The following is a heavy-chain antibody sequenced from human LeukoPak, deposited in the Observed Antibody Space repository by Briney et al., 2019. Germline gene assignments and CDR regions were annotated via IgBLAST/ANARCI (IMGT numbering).Heavy chain of an antibody. CDR2: IWYDGSDK. CDR1: GFVFSGYG. CDR3: ARDWATRRFDY. Sequence: GGSLRLSYAASGFVFSGYGMHWVRQAPGKGLEWVAVIWYDGSDKYYGDSVKGRFTISRDNSKNTLYLQMNSLRAEDTAVYYCARDWATRRFDYWGQGTLVTVSS. V-gene: IGHV3-33*01. D-gene: IGHD1-26*01. J-gene: IGHJ4*02.